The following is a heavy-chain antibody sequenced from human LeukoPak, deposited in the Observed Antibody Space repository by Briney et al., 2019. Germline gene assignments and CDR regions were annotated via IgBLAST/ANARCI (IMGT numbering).Heavy chain of an antibody. CDR2: ISYDGSNK. V-gene: IGHV3-30-3*01. CDR3: ASTGRQYYDILTGYPFDY. CDR1: GFTFSNSW. Sequence: PGGSLRLSCAASGFTFSNSWMSWVRQAPGKGLEWVAVISYDGSNKYYADSVKGRFTISRDNSKNTLYLQMNSLRAEDTAVYYCASTGRQYYDILTGYPFDYWGQGTLVTVSS. J-gene: IGHJ4*02. D-gene: IGHD3-9*01.